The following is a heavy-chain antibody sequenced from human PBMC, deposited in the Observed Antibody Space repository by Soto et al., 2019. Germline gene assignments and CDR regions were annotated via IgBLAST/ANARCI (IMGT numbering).Heavy chain of an antibody. D-gene: IGHD2-2*01. V-gene: IGHV3-11*01. J-gene: IGHJ4*02. CDR1: GFSFSDYY. CDR2: IRSSDNTK. Sequence: GGSLRLSCAASGFSFSDYYMSWIRQAPGKGLEWVSYIRSSDNTKYYADSVKGRFTISRDNAKNSLYLQMNSLRAEDTAVYYCERGNALYDYWGQGTLVTVSS. CDR3: ERGNALYDY.